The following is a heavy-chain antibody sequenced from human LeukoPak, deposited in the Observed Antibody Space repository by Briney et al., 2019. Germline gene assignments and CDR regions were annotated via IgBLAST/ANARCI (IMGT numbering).Heavy chain of an antibody. CDR1: GGTFSSYA. D-gene: IGHD6-13*01. Sequence: SVKVSCKASGGTFSSYAISWVRQAPGQGLEWMGGIIPIFGTANYAQKFQGRVTITADESTSTAYMELSSLRSEDTAVYYCANPSAGYSSSWPDYWGQGTLVTVSS. CDR2: IIPIFGTA. CDR3: ANPSAGYSSSWPDY. J-gene: IGHJ4*02. V-gene: IGHV1-69*13.